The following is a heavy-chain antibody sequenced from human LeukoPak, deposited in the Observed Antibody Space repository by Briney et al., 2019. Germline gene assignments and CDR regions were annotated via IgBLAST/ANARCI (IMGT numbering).Heavy chain of an antibody. CDR2: ISSSGSTI. J-gene: IGHJ4*02. Sequence: PGGSLRLSCAASGFTFSSYAMSWIRQAPGKGLEWVSYISSSGSTIYYADSVKGRFTISRDNAKNSLYLQMNSLRAEDTAVYYCARWSGSNSYGLSFDYWGQGTLVTVSP. V-gene: IGHV3-11*01. CDR1: GFTFSSYA. D-gene: IGHD5-18*01. CDR3: ARWSGSNSYGLSFDY.